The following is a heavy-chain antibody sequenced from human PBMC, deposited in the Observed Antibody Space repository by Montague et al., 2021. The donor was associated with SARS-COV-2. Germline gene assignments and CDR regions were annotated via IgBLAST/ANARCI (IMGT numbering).Heavy chain of an antibody. CDR1: GDSVSSGNYF. Sequence: SETLSLTCAVSGDSVSSGNYFLAWIRQPPGKGLGGIGSIFYTWSGGYNASLRSRVTIFVYTSNNHFSLRLDSVTAADTAVYFCARQNYRSGTQNGLGGNWFDPWGQGTLVTVSS. CDR3: ARQNYRSGTQNGLGGNWFDP. D-gene: IGHD3-10*01. CDR2: IFYTWSG. V-gene: IGHV4-39*01. J-gene: IGHJ5*02.